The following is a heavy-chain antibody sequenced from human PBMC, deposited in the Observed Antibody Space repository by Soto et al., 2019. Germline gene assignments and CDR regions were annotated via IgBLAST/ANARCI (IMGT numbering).Heavy chain of an antibody. CDR3: SRDLYVNDWLLPPPGY. J-gene: IGHJ4*02. V-gene: IGHV3-33*01. D-gene: IGHD3-9*01. CDR1: GFTFSSYG. CDR2: IWYDGSDE. Sequence: PWGPLRLSCAASGFTFSSYGMHWVRQAPGKGLEWVAVIWYDGSDEYYADSVKGRFAVSRDNSKNTLYLQMNGLRVEDTAVYYCSRDLYVNDWLLPPPGYWGQGTLVTVSS.